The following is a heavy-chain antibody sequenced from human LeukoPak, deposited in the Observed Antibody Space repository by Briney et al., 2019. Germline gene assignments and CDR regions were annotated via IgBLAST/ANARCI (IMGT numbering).Heavy chain of an antibody. J-gene: IGHJ4*02. V-gene: IGHV3-66*01. Sequence: GGSLRLSCAASGFTVSSNYMSWVRQAPGKGLEWVSVIYSGGSTYYADSVKGRFTISRDNSKNTLYLQMNSLRAEDTAVYYCARDPDGATYDSGIPFGYWGQGTLVTVSS. CDR2: IYSGGST. D-gene: IGHD3-22*01. CDR1: GFTVSSNY. CDR3: ARDPDGATYDSGIPFGY.